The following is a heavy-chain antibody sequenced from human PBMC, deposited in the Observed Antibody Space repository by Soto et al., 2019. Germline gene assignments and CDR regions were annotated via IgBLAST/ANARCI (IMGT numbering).Heavy chain of an antibody. CDR1: GGSISSSNW. D-gene: IGHD2-15*01. Sequence: QVQLQESAPGLVKPSGTLSLTCAVSGGSISSSNWWSWVRQPPGKGLEWIGEIYHSGSTNYNPSLKGRVTIAVDQSENRFCLKLSSVTAADTAVYYCARGLLHGMIYRSCFDYWGQGTLVTVSS. CDR2: IYHSGST. V-gene: IGHV4-4*02. CDR3: ARGLLHGMIYRSCFDY. J-gene: IGHJ4*02.